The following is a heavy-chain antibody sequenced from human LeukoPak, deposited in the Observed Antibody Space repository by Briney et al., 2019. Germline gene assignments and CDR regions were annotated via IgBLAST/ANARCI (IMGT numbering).Heavy chain of an antibody. D-gene: IGHD2-15*01. CDR2: TSYDGSNK. V-gene: IGHV3-30*18. CDR3: AKAKMVAADGYQYYYGMDV. CDR1: GFIFSNYG. Sequence: GRSLRLSCAASGFIFSNYGMHWVRQAPGKGLGWVAVTSYDGSNKHYADSVKGRFIISRDTAKNTLYLQMSSLRVEDTAVYYCAKAKMVAADGYQYYYGMDVWGKGITVTVSS. J-gene: IGHJ6*04.